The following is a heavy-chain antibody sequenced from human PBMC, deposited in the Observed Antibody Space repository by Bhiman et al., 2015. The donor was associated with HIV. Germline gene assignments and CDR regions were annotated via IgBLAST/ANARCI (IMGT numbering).Heavy chain of an antibody. Sequence: EMQLVESGGGLVQPGGSLRLSCAASGFTFSSYWMSWVRQAPGKGLEWVANIKQDGSEKYYVDSVKGRFTISRDNAKHSLYLQMNSLRAEDTAVYYCARQLRLGELSFDYWGQGTLVTVSS. J-gene: IGHJ4*02. CDR2: IKQDGSEK. V-gene: IGHV3-7*02. D-gene: IGHD3-16*02. CDR3: ARQLRLGELSFDY. CDR1: GFTFSSYW.